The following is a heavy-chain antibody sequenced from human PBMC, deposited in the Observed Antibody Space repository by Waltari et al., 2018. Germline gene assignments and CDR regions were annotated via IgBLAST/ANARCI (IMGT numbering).Heavy chain of an antibody. J-gene: IGHJ4*02. CDR1: GGTFSSYA. Sequence: QVQLVQSGAEVKKPGSSVKVSCKASGGTFSSYAISWVRQAPRQGLEWMGGIIPSFGTANYAQKFQGRGTITADKSTSTAYMELSSLRSEDTAVYYCARHHSENYYDSSGHIDYWGQGTLVTVSS. V-gene: IGHV1-69*14. CDR3: ARHHSENYYDSSGHIDY. CDR2: IIPSFGTA. D-gene: IGHD3-22*01.